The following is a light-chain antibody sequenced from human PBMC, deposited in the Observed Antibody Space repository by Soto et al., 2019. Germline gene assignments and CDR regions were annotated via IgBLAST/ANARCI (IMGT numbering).Light chain of an antibody. CDR2: EVS. Sequence: QSALTQPPSASGSPGQSVTNSCTGTSSDVGGYKYVSWYQQHPGKVPKLMIYEVSKRPSGVPDRFSGSKSGNTASLTVSGLQAEDEADYYCSSYAGSNNVVFGGGTKLTVL. CDR1: SSDVGGYKY. V-gene: IGLV2-8*01. CDR3: SSYAGSNNVV. J-gene: IGLJ2*01.